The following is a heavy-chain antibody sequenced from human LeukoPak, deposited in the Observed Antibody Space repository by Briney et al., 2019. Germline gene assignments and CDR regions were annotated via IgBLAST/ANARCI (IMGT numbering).Heavy chain of an antibody. CDR1: GGSVSSGSYY. J-gene: IGHJ6*02. CDR2: IYYSGST. Sequence: PSETLSLTCTVSGGSVSSGSYYWSWIRQPPGKGPEWIGYIYYSGSTNYNPSLKSRVTISVDTSKNQFSLKLSSVTAADTAVYYCARDQYYDFWSGYPHYGMDVWGQGTTVTVSS. D-gene: IGHD3-3*01. CDR3: ARDQYYDFWSGYPHYGMDV. V-gene: IGHV4-61*01.